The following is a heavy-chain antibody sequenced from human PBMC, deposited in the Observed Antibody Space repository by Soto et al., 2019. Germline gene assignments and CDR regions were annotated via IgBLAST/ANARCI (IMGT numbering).Heavy chain of an antibody. D-gene: IGHD3-16*02. Sequence: PGESLKISCKGSGYSFTSYWIGWVRQMPGKGLEWMGIIYPGDSDTRYSPSFQGQVTISADKSISTAYLQWSSLKASDTAMYYCARQHRGSYRNNDAFDIWGQGTMVTVSS. CDR1: GYSFTSYW. J-gene: IGHJ3*02. V-gene: IGHV5-51*01. CDR3: ARQHRGSYRNNDAFDI. CDR2: IYPGDSDT.